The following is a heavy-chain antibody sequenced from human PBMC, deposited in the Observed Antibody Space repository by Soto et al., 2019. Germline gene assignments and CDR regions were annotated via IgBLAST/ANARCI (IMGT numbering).Heavy chain of an antibody. CDR2: ISANGGST. V-gene: IGHV3-23*01. J-gene: IGHJ4*02. Sequence: EVQVLESGGGLVQPGASLRLSCASSGFTLSSYAMSWVRQAPGKGLEWVSAISANGGSTYYADSVKGRFTISRDDSKNTLYLQMSSLSAEDTAVYYCATAAVGIAAAGSEVGIFDYWGQGTLVTVSS. CDR1: GFTLSSYA. CDR3: ATAAVGIAAAGSEVGIFDY. D-gene: IGHD6-13*01.